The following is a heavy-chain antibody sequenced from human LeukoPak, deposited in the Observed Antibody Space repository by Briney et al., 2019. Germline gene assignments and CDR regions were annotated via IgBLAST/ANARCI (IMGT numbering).Heavy chain of an antibody. V-gene: IGHV4-34*01. CDR2: INHSGST. CDR1: VGSFSGYY. Sequence: SESLSLTCAVYVGSFSGYYWSWIRQPPGKGLEWIGEINHSGSTNYNPSLKSRVTISVDTSKNQFSLKLSSVTAADTAVYYCARFYSGSYYYFDYWGQGTLVTVSS. D-gene: IGHD1-26*01. CDR3: ARFYSGSYYYFDY. J-gene: IGHJ4*02.